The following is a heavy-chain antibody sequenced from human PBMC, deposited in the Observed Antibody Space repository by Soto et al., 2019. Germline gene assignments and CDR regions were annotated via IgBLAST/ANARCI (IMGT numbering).Heavy chain of an antibody. CDR3: EREGSPYYYGSGTQKYGMDV. Sequence: QVQLVQSGAEVKKPGSSVKVSCKASGGTFSSYAISWVRQAPGQGLEWMGGIIPIFGKANYAQKFQCRVPIKAEESTSTAYMELSRLRSEDTYVYCCEREGSPYYYGSGTQKYGMDVWGQGTTVTVSS. CDR2: IIPIFGKA. CDR1: GGTFSSYA. D-gene: IGHD3-10*01. V-gene: IGHV1-69*01. J-gene: IGHJ6*02.